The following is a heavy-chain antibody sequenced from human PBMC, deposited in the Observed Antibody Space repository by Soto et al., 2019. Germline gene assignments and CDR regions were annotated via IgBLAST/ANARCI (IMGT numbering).Heavy chain of an antibody. Sequence: EVHLLDSGGDLVHPGGSLRLSCAASGFIFSNYAMTWVRQVPGKGLEWVSTISVTGTRTHYADSVEGRFTISRDNFKSTLLLQMNSLRAADTAIYYCAIDYSTSYADFWGQGTLVTVSS. J-gene: IGHJ4*02. CDR1: GFIFSNYA. CDR2: ISVTGTRT. V-gene: IGHV3-23*01. D-gene: IGHD4-17*01. CDR3: AIDYSTSYADF.